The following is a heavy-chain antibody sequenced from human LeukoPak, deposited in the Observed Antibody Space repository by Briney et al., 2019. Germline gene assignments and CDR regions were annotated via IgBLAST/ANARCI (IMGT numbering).Heavy chain of an antibody. CDR2: IYYSGST. V-gene: IGHV4-59*08. J-gene: IGHJ4*02. CDR1: GGPISSYY. Sequence: PSETLSLTCTVSGGPISSYYWSWIRQPPGKGLEWIGYIYYSGSTNYNLSLKSRVTISVGTPKNQFSLKLTSVTAADTAVYYCARASGGWYGLFDYWGQGTLVTVSS. D-gene: IGHD6-19*01. CDR3: ARASGGWYGLFDY.